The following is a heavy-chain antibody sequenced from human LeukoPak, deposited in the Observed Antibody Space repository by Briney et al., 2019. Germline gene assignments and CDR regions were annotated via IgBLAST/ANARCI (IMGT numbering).Heavy chain of an antibody. Sequence: GGSLRLSCAASGFTFSSYSMNWVRQAPGKGLEWVSYISSSSSTIYYADSVKGRFTISRDNAKNSLYLEMNSLRVEDTAVYYCARDSGSGSYSGYWGQGTLVTVSS. D-gene: IGHD3-10*01. V-gene: IGHV3-48*04. J-gene: IGHJ4*02. CDR3: ARDSGSGSYSGY. CDR1: GFTFSSYS. CDR2: ISSSSSTI.